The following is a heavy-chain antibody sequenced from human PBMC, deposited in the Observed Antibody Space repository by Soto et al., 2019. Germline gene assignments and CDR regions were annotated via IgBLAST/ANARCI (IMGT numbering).Heavy chain of an antibody. V-gene: IGHV4-39*07. CDR3: ARVGVFGVVNPSPYYYYSYMDV. J-gene: IGHJ6*03. CDR2: IYYSGST. CDR1: GGSISSSSYY. D-gene: IGHD3-3*01. Sequence: SETLSLTCTVSGGSISSSSYYWGWIRQPPGKGLEWIGSIYYSGSTYYNPSLKSRVTISVDTSKNQFSLKLSSVTAADTAVYYCARVGVFGVVNPSPYYYYSYMDVWGKGNTVTVSS.